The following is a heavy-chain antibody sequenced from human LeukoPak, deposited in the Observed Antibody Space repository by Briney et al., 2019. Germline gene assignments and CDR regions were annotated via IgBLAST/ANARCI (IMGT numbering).Heavy chain of an antibody. CDR2: IYWDDDK. D-gene: IGHD1-14*01. J-gene: IGHJ4*02. V-gene: IGHV2-5*02. CDR3: AHRRSGYNWNHGDFDY. Sequence: SGPTLVNPTQTLTLTSSFSGFSLSTSGVGVGWIRQSPGKALEWLALIYWDDDKRYSPSLRTRLTIVKDTSNNQLVLIMTNVDPADTATYYCAHRRSGYNWNHGDFDYWGQGNLVTVSS. CDR1: GFSLSTSGVG.